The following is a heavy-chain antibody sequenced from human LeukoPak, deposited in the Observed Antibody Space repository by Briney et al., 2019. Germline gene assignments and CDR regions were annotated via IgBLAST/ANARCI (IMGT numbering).Heavy chain of an antibody. D-gene: IGHD3-22*01. CDR1: GFTFDDYG. V-gene: IGHV3-20*04. Sequence: RSGGSLRLSCAASGFTFDDYGMSWVRQAPGKGLEWVSGIKWNGGSTGYADSVKGRFTISRDNAKNSLYLQMNSLRAEDTALYYCARGAKSMIVVVITVAFDIWGQGTMVTVSS. CDR3: ARGAKSMIVVVITVAFDI. CDR2: IKWNGGST. J-gene: IGHJ3*02.